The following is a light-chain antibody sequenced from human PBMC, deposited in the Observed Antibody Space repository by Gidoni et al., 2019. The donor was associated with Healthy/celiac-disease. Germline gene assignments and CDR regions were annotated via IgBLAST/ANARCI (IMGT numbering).Light chain of an antibody. CDR1: QGISSY. CDR3: QQYYSYPPT. V-gene: IGKV1-8*01. J-gene: IGKJ3*01. Sequence: AIRMTQSPSSFSASTGDSVTITCRASQGISSYLAWYQQKPEKAPKLLIYAASTLQSGVPSRFSGSGSGTDFTLTISCLQSEDFATYYCQQYYSYPPTFGPGTKVDIK. CDR2: AAS.